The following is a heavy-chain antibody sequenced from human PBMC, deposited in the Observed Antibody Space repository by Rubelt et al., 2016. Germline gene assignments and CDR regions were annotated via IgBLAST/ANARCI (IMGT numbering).Heavy chain of an antibody. Sequence: GFTFNRYIMNWVRQAPGKGLEWVALISDDGSNAFYVDSVKGRFTISRDNSKNTLDLQMNSLTSEDTAVYYCAREAAGQDFDYWGQGTLVTVSS. CDR3: AREAAGQDFDY. CDR1: GFTFNRYI. J-gene: IGHJ4*02. V-gene: IGHV3-30*19. D-gene: IGHD6-13*01. CDR2: ISDDGSNA.